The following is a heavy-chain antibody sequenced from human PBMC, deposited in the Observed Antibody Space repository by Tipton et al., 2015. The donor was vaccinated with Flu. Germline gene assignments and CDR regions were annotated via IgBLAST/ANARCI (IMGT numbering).Heavy chain of an antibody. CDR2: IFTIGGT. V-gene: IGHV4-4*07. CDR3: ARDLWNDRRAYYYYGVDV. Sequence: TLSLTCTVSGGSISRYYWSWIRQPAGKGLEWIGRIFTIGGTNYNPSLQSRVTMSVDTSKNQFSLTLASLTAADTAVYYCARDLWNDRRAYYYYGVDVWGQGTTVTVSS. CDR1: GGSISRYY. J-gene: IGHJ6*02. D-gene: IGHD1-1*01.